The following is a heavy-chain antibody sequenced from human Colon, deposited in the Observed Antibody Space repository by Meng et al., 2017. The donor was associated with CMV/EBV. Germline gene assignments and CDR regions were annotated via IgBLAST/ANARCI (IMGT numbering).Heavy chain of an antibody. CDR1: GYNFVNYG. V-gene: IGHV1-18*01. D-gene: IGHD5-12*01. CDR2: ISPYHAKT. Sequence: SVKVSCKASGYNFVNYGITWVRQAPGQGLEWMGWISPYHAKTNYAQRVQDRITMTTDTSTNTAYMELKSLRSDDTAVYYCARDGYSHSWSSEVYSDSWGQGTLVTVSS. J-gene: IGHJ4*02. CDR3: ARDGYSHSWSSEVYSDS.